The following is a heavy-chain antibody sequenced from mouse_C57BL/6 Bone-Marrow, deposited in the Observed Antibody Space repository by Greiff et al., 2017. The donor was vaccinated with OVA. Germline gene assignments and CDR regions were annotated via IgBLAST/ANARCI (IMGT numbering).Heavy chain of an antibody. CDR2: IRSKSNNYAT. CDR1: GFSFNTYA. J-gene: IGHJ4*01. Sequence: EVKLMESGGGLVQPKGSLKLSCAASGFSFNTYAMNWVRQAPAKGLEWVARIRSKSNNYATYYADSVKDRFTISRDDSESMLYLQMNNLKTEDTAMYYCVRHGGGYAMDYWGQGTSVTVSS. V-gene: IGHV10-1*01. CDR3: VRHGGGYAMDY.